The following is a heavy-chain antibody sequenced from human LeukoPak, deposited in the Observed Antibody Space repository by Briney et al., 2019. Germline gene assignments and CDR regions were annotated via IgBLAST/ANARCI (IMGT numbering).Heavy chain of an antibody. J-gene: IGHJ4*02. V-gene: IGHV7-4-1*02. D-gene: IGHD6-13*01. CDR2: INTNTGNP. Sequence: ASVKVSCKASGYTFTSYYMHWVRQAPGQGLEWMGWINTNTGNPTYAQGFTGRFVFSLDTSVSTAYLQISSLKAEDTAVYYCARVGQQLPCDYWGQGTLVTVSS. CDR3: ARVGQQLPCDY. CDR1: GYTFTSYY.